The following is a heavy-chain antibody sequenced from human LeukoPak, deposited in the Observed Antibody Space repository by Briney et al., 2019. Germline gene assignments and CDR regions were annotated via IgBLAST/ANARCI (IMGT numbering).Heavy chain of an antibody. D-gene: IGHD2-21*01. V-gene: IGHV4-4*09. CDR2: IFTSGST. CDR1: GGSISSYS. CDR3: ASLSIGPRPYYYYYMDV. Sequence: PSETLSLTCTVSGGSISSYSWGWIRQPPGKGLEWIGNIFTSGSTNYNPNYNPSVKSRVTISVDTSKNQFSLKLNSVTAADTAVYYCASLSIGPRPYYYYYMDVWGKGTTVTVSS. J-gene: IGHJ6*03.